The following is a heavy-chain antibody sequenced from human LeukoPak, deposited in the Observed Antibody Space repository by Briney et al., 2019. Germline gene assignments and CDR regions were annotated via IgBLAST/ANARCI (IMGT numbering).Heavy chain of an antibody. D-gene: IGHD4-17*01. V-gene: IGHV4-59*08. CDR1: GGSISSYY. CDR3: ARYTVTTSGDAFDI. Sequence: SETLSLTCTVSGGSISSYYWSWIRQPPGKGLEWIGYIYYSGSTNYNPSLKSRVTISEDTSKNQFSLKLSSVTAADTAVYYCARYTVTTSGDAFDIWGQGTMVTVSS. CDR2: IYYSGST. J-gene: IGHJ3*02.